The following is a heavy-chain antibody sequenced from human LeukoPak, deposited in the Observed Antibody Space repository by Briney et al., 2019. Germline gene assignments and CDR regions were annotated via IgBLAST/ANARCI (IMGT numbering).Heavy chain of an antibody. CDR1: GFTFSSYG. CDR3: ARAPYCSSTSCYSFDY. V-gene: IGHV3-33*01. Sequence: GRSLRLSCEASGFTFSSYGMHWVRQAPGKGLEWVAVIWYDGSNKYYADSVKGRFTISRDNSKNTLYLQMNSLRAEDTAVYYCARAPYCSSTSCYSFDYWGQGTLVTVSS. D-gene: IGHD2-2*01. J-gene: IGHJ4*02. CDR2: IWYDGSNK.